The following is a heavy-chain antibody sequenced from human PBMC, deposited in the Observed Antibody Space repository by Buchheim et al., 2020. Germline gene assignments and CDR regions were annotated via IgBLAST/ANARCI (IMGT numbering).Heavy chain of an antibody. Sequence: EVQLVESGGGLVQPGGSLRLSCVGSGFTFSDYEMHWVRQAPGNGLEWVSYITFSGTTTYYADAVKGRFTISRDNARNSLFLQMNDVRAEDTGAYFCARGTFSNGWYMAYWGQGT. V-gene: IGHV3-48*03. J-gene: IGHJ4*02. CDR1: GFTFSDYE. D-gene: IGHD6-19*01. CDR2: ITFSGTTT. CDR3: ARGTFSNGWYMAY.